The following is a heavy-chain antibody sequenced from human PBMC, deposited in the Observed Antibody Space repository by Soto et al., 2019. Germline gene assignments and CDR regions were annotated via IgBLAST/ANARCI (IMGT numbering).Heavy chain of an antibody. D-gene: IGHD3-10*01. CDR2: IYYSGST. CDR1: GASINSGDYY. J-gene: IGHJ4*02. V-gene: IGHV4-30-4*01. Sequence: QVQLQESGPGLVKPSQTLSLTCTVSGASINSGDYYWSWIRQPPGKGLEWIGHIYYSGSTYYNPSLKSRAGISVDSSKRQVSLKLTSVTAADTAVYCCARILMNYYRLDYCGQGALVTVS. CDR3: ARILMNYYRLDY.